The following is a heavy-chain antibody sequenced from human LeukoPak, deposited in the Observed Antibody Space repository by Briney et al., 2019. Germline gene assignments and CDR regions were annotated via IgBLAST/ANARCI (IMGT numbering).Heavy chain of an antibody. Sequence: PSETLSLTCSVSGGSISSSSYYWGWIRQPPGKGLEWIGSIYYSGSTYYNPPLKSRVTISVDTSKNQFSLKLSSVTAADTAVYHCARHSSYYGNFDYWGQGTLVTVSS. CDR3: ARHSSYYGNFDY. D-gene: IGHD3-10*01. V-gene: IGHV4-39*01. J-gene: IGHJ4*02. CDR2: IYYSGST. CDR1: GGSISSSSYY.